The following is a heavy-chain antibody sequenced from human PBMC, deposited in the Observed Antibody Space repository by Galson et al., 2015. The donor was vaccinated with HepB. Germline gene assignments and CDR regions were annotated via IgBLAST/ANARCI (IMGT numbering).Heavy chain of an antibody. J-gene: IGHJ3*02. CDR2: ISSSGSTR. V-gene: IGHV3-11*01. Sequence: SLRLSCAASGFTITDYYMTWIRQAPGKGLEWVSYISSSGSTRQYAESVKGRFTISRDNAKNSLYLQISRLRAEDTAVYYCARGGSSIYRHYPHEHDAFDIWGQGTKVSVSS. D-gene: IGHD2-2*01. CDR1: GFTITDYY. CDR3: ARGGSSIYRHYPHEHDAFDI.